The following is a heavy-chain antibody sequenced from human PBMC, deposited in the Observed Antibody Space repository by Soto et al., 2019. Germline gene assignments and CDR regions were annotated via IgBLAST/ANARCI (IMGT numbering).Heavy chain of an antibody. CDR2: ISAYNGNT. D-gene: IGHD3-10*01. J-gene: IGHJ5*02. CDR3: ARGVGSGSYYNQYNWFDP. CDR1: GYTFTNYG. V-gene: IGHV1-18*01. Sequence: QVQLVQSGAEVKKPGASVKVSCKASGYTFTNYGISWVRQAPGQGLEWMGWISAYNGNTKYAQKLQGRVTMTTDTSTSTAYMELRNLRSDDTAVYYCARGVGSGSYYNQYNWFDPWGQGTLVTVSS.